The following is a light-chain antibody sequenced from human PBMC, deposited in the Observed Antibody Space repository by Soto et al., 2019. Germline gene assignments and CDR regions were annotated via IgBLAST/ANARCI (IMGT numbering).Light chain of an antibody. Sequence: QSVLTQPASVSGSPGQSITISCTGTSSDVGGYNYVSWYQHHPGRAPKLLIYDVSSRPSGISNRFTGSKSGNTASLTISGLQAEDEADYYCSSFRSSSTPFYVFGTGTQLTVL. V-gene: IGLV2-14*03. CDR2: DVS. J-gene: IGLJ1*01. CDR3: SSFRSSSTPFYV. CDR1: SSDVGGYNY.